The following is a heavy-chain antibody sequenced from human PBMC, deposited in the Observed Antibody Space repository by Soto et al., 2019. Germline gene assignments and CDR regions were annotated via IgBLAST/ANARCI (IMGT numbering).Heavy chain of an antibody. CDR2: IYYSGST. V-gene: IGHV4-31*03. Sequence: SETLSLTCTVSGGSISSGGYYWSWIRQHPGKGLEWIGYIYYSGSTYYNPSLKSRVTISVDTSKSQFSLKLSSVTAADTAVYYCASGSIWGAPMDVWGQGTTVTVS. J-gene: IGHJ6*02. CDR1: GGSISSGGYY. D-gene: IGHD3-16*01. CDR3: ASGSIWGAPMDV.